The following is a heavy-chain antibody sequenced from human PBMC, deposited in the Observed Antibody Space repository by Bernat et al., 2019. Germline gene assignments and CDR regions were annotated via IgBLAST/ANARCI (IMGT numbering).Heavy chain of an antibody. V-gene: IGHV3-30*03. Sequence: QVQLVESGGGVVQPGRSLRLSCAASGFTFSSYGMHWVRQAPGKGLEGVAVISYDGSNKYYADSVKGRFTISRDNSKNTLYLQMNSLRAEDTAVYYCAVLWFGELTHKYYYYGMDVWGQGTTVTVSS. CDR2: ISYDGSNK. CDR1: GFTFSSYG. D-gene: IGHD3-10*01. J-gene: IGHJ6*02. CDR3: AVLWFGELTHKYYYYGMDV.